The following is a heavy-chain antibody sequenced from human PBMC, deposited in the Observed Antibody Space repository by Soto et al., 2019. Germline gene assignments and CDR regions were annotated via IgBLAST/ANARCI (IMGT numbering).Heavy chain of an antibody. V-gene: IGHV1-3*01. Sequence: EASVKVSCKASGYTFTSYAMHWVRQAPGQRLEWMGWINAGNGNTKYSQKFQGRVTITRDTSASTAYMELSSLRSEDTAVYYCARGFSGGDADWCDPWGQGTLVTVSS. CDR3: ARGFSGGDADWCDP. D-gene: IGHD2-21*02. J-gene: IGHJ5*02. CDR1: GYTFTSYA. CDR2: INAGNGNT.